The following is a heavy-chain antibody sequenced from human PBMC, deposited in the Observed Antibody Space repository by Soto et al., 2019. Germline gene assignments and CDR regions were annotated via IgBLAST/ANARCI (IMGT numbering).Heavy chain of an antibody. CDR1: GFTFSSYD. CDR3: ARAQGSGSRAGYYYYYGMDV. CDR2: IGTAGDT. Sequence: EVQLVESGGGLVQPGGSLRLSCAASGFTFSSYDMHWVRQATGKGLEWVSAIGTAGDTYYPGSVKGRFTISRENAKNSLYLQMNSLRAEDTAVYYCARAQGSGSRAGYYYYYGMDVWGQGTTVTVSS. J-gene: IGHJ6*02. V-gene: IGHV3-13*01. D-gene: IGHD3-10*01.